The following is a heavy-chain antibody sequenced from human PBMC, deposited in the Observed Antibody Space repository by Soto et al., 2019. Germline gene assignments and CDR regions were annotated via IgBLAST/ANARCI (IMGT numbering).Heavy chain of an antibody. Sequence: QVQLQQWGAGLLKPSETLSLTCAVYGGSFSGYDWAWIRQSPGKGLEWIGEINDSGSTKYNPSLKSRVTLSVDTSKHQFALKVTSVTAADTAVYYCARGVPGYWGQGTLVTVSS. J-gene: IGHJ4*02. D-gene: IGHD7-27*01. CDR1: GGSFSGYD. CDR2: INDSGST. V-gene: IGHV4-34*01. CDR3: ARGVPGY.